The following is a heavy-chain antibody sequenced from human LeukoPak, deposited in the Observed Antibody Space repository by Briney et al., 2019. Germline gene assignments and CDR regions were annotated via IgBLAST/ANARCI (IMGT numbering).Heavy chain of an antibody. CDR3: ARLYGSGSWFDP. Sequence: PSETLSLTCTVSGGSISSSSYYWVWIRQPPEKGREWIGGIYYSGTTYYNMSLKSRVTISIDTSKNQFSLKLRSVTAADTAVYYCARLYGSGSWFDPWGQGTLVTVSS. V-gene: IGHV4-39*01. D-gene: IGHD3-10*01. CDR1: GGSISSSSYY. CDR2: IYYSGTT. J-gene: IGHJ5*02.